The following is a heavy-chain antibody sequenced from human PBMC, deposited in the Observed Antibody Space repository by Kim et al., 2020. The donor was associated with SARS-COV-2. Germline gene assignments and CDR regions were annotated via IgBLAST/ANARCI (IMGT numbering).Heavy chain of an antibody. Sequence: GGSLRLSCAASGFTFSNAWMSWVRQAPGKGLEWVGRIKSKTDGGTTDYAAPVKGRFTISRDDSKNTLYLQMNSLKTEDTAVYYCTTGELAYYYYGMDVWGQGTTVTVSS. J-gene: IGHJ6*02. V-gene: IGHV3-15*01. CDR3: TTGELAYYYYGMDV. CDR1: GFTFSNAW. CDR2: IKSKTDGGTT.